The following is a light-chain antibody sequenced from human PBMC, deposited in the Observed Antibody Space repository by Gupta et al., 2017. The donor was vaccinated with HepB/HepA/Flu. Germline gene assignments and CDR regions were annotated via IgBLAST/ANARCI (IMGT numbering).Light chain of an antibody. Sequence: QLVLTPSPSASASLGASVTLPCTLSSGKSSYEIACYQQQPEKAPRYLLKLNSDGSHSTGAAIPARFSGSSSGAAPYLTLARREAADEDDYYWQTWGNGGVFGGGTKLTVL. V-gene: IGLV4-69*01. CDR2: LNSDGSH. CDR3: QTWGNGGV. J-gene: IGLJ2*01. CDR1: SGKSSYE.